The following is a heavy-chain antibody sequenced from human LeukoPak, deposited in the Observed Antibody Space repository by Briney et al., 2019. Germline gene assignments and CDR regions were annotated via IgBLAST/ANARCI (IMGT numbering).Heavy chain of an antibody. V-gene: IGHV3-74*01. D-gene: IGHD3-10*01. Sequence: GGSLRLSCAASGLTFSSYWMNWVRQVPGKGLVWVSRINSDGSRTTYAGSVKGRFTISRDNAKNTLYLQMNNLRAEDTAVYYCARDYYGTYDSWGQGTLVTVSS. CDR2: INSDGSRT. J-gene: IGHJ4*02. CDR3: ARDYYGTYDS. CDR1: GLTFSSYW.